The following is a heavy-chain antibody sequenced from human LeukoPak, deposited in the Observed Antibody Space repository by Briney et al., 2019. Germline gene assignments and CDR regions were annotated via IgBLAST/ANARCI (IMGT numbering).Heavy chain of an antibody. Sequence: SGGSLRLSCTVSGFTVSSNSMSWVRQAPGKGLEWVSFIYSDNTHYPDSVKGRFTISRDNSKNTPYLQMNSLRAEDTAVYYCARRAGAYSHPYDYWGQGTLVTVSS. CDR3: ARRAGAYSHPYDY. CDR2: IYSDNT. V-gene: IGHV3-53*01. D-gene: IGHD4/OR15-4a*01. CDR1: GFTVSSNS. J-gene: IGHJ4*02.